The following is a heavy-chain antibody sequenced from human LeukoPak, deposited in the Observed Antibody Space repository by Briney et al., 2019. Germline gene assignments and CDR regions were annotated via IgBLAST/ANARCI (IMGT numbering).Heavy chain of an antibody. J-gene: IGHJ6*02. CDR3: ATGTIFGVVAYYYYGMDV. CDR2: IIPIFGTA. Sequence: ASVKVSCKASGYTFTSYGISWVRQAPGQGLEWMGGIIPIFGTANYAQKFQGRVTITADESTSTAYMELSSLRSEDTAVYYCATGTIFGVVAYYYYGMDVWGQGTTVTVSS. D-gene: IGHD3-3*01. V-gene: IGHV1-69*13. CDR1: GYTFTSYG.